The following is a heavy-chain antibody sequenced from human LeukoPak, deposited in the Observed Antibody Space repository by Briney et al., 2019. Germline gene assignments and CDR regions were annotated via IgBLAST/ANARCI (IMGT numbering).Heavy chain of an antibody. CDR1: GGSISSGNYY. D-gene: IGHD3-10*01. CDR2: IHHSGST. CDR3: ASYGSGSYRFDP. J-gene: IGHJ5*02. V-gene: IGHV4-31*03. Sequence: SETLSLTCTVSGGSISSGNYYWSWIRQHPGKGLEWVGYIHHSGSTYYNPSLKSRVIISVDTSKNQFSLKLNSVTAADTAVYYCASYGSGSYRFDPWGQGTLVTVSS.